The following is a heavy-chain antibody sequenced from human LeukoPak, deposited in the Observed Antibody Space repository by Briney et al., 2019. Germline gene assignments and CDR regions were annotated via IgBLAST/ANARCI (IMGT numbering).Heavy chain of an antibody. D-gene: IGHD6-19*01. CDR2: ISSDGSNK. Sequence: GRSLRLSCEAPGFTFTSYAIHWVRQAPGKGLVWVAVISSDGSNKYYADSVKGRFTISRDNSKNTLYLQMSSLRAEDTAIYYCAKKGYSSGKTDAFDIWGQGTMVTVSS. J-gene: IGHJ3*02. CDR3: AKKGYSSGKTDAFDI. CDR1: GFTFTSYA. V-gene: IGHV3-30-3*02.